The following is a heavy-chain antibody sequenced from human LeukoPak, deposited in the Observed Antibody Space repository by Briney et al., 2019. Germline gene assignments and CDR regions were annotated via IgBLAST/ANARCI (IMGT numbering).Heavy chain of an antibody. CDR3: ARASWLVKSSYYFDY. Sequence: SETLSLTCAVYGGSFSGYYWSWIRQPPGKGLEWIGEINHSGSTNYNPSLKSRVTISVDTSKNQFSLKLSSVTAADTAVYYCARASWLVKSSYYFDYWGQGTLVTVPS. CDR1: GGSFSGYY. D-gene: IGHD6-19*01. J-gene: IGHJ4*02. V-gene: IGHV4-34*01. CDR2: INHSGST.